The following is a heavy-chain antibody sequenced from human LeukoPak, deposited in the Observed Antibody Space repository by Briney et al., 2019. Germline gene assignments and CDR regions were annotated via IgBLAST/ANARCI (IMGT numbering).Heavy chain of an antibody. D-gene: IGHD1-1*01. CDR1: GFMLTSYW. V-gene: IGHV3-74*01. Sequence: GGSLRLSCAASGFMLTSYWMHWVRQDPGKGLVWVSRINSDGSSILYADAVRGRFTISRDIAKNTLHLEMSSLRVEDTAVYYCTRDGSGTTHFDFWGQGTLVTVSS. J-gene: IGHJ4*02. CDR3: TRDGSGTTHFDF. CDR2: INSDGSSI.